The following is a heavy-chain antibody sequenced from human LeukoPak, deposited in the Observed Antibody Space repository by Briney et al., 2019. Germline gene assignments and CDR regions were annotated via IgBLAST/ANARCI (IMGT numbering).Heavy chain of an antibody. CDR3: ARGQPAGY. D-gene: IGHD2-15*01. CDR1: GGSISSYY. J-gene: IGHJ4*02. Sequence: SXXLXLTCTVSGGSISSYYWSWIRQPPGKGLEWIGYIYYSGSTNYNPSLKRGVNITVDKSKKQFSLKLSSVTAADTAVYYCARGQPAGYWGQGTLVTVSS. CDR2: IYYSGST. V-gene: IGHV4-59*01.